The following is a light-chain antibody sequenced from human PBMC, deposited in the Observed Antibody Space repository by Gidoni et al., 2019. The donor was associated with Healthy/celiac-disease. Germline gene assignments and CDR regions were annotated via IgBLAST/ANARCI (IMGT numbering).Light chain of an antibody. CDR1: SSNIGAGYD. V-gene: IGLV1-40*01. J-gene: IGLJ2*01. CDR3: QAYDSSLSGSV. Sequence: SVLTQPPSVSGAPGQKVTLSCTGSSSNIGAGYDVPWYQQLPGTAPKLLIYGNSNRPSGVPDRFSGSKSGTSASLAITGLQAEDEADYYCQAYDSSLSGSVFGGGTKLTVL. CDR2: GNS.